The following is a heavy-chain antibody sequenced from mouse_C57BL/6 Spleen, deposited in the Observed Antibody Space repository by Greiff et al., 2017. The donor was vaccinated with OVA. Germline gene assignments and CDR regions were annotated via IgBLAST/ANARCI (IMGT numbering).Heavy chain of an antibody. D-gene: IGHD1-1*01. CDR1: GYTFTDYY. Sequence: QVQLQQSGAELVRPGASVKLSCKASGYTFTDYYINWVKQRPGQGLEWIARIYPGSGNTYYNEKFKGKATLTAEKSSSTAYMQLSSLTSEDSAVYFCARSMDYGSSLDFDYWGQGTTRTVSS. V-gene: IGHV1-76*01. J-gene: IGHJ2*01. CDR2: IYPGSGNT. CDR3: ARSMDYGSSLDFDY.